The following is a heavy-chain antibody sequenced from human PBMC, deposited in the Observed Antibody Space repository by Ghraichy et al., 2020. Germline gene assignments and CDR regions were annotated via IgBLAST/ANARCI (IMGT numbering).Heavy chain of an antibody. J-gene: IGHJ4*02. D-gene: IGHD3-22*01. V-gene: IGHV3-73*01. CDR2: IRSKANSYAT. CDR1: GFTFSGSA. CDR3: TSAVVTNDY. Sequence: GGSLTLSCAASGFTFSGSAMHWVRQASGKGLEWVGRIRSKANSYATAYAASVKGRFTISRDDSKNTAYLQMNSLKTEDTAVYYCTSAVVTNDYWGQGTLVTVSS.